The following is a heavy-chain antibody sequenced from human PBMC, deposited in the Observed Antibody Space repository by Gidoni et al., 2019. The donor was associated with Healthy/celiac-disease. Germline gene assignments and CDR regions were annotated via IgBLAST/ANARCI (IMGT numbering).Heavy chain of an antibody. CDR1: GFTFISYG. V-gene: IGHV3-33*01. CDR3: AREAAIAVAGIIYYYYGMDV. Sequence: QVQLVASGGGVVQPGRFLRLSCAASGFTFISYGMHWVRQAPGKGLVWVSVIWYDGSNKYYADSVKGRFTISRDNSKNTLYLQMNSLRAEDTAVYYCAREAAIAVAGIIYYYYGMDVWGQGTTVTVSS. J-gene: IGHJ6*02. D-gene: IGHD6-19*01. CDR2: IWYDGSNK.